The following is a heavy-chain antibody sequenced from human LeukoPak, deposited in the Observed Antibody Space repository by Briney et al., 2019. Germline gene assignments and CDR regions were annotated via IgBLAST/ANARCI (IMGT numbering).Heavy chain of an antibody. CDR1: GFTFSSYA. J-gene: IGHJ4*02. V-gene: IGHV3-23*01. Sequence: GGSLRLSCAASGFTFSSYAMSWVRQAPGKGLEWVSAISGSGGSTYYADSVKGRFTISRDNPKNTLYLQMNSLRAEDTAVYYCAKYQRITIFGVVQYYYDYWGQGTLVTVSS. CDR2: ISGSGGST. D-gene: IGHD3-3*01. CDR3: AKYQRITIFGVVQYYYDY.